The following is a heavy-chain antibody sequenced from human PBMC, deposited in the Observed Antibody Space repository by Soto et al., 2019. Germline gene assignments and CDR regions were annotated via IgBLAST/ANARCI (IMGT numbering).Heavy chain of an antibody. Sequence: SGPTLVNPTQTLTLTCTFSGFSLSTSGMCVSWIRQPPGKALEWLALIDWDDDKYYSTSLKTRPTISKDTSKNQVVLTMTNMDPVDTATYYCARIQDYGSGSSEFFDYWGQGTLVTVSS. CDR1: GFSLSTSGMC. CDR2: IDWDDDK. CDR3: ARIQDYGSGSSEFFDY. D-gene: IGHD3-10*01. V-gene: IGHV2-70*01. J-gene: IGHJ4*02.